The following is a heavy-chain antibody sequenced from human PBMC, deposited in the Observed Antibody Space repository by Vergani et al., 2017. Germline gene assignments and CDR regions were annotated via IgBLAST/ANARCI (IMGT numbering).Heavy chain of an antibody. CDR3: ARVQLEPRYSSSWWGPNSPYYFDY. D-gene: IGHD6-13*01. V-gene: IGHV4-30-2*01. J-gene: IGHJ4*02. CDR1: GDSITNGGFS. Sequence: QLQLQESGSGLVKPSQTLSLTCAVSGDSITNGGFSWNWIRQPPGKGPEWIGYIFPSGNSDYNPSLKNRVSISLDKSKNQFSLWVNSVTAADTAVYFCARVQLEPRYSSSWWGPNSPYYFDYWGQGTLVTVSS. CDR2: IFPSGNS.